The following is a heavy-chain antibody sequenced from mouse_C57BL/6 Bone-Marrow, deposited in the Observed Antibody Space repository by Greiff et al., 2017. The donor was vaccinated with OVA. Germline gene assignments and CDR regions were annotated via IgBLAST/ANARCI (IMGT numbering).Heavy chain of an antibody. V-gene: IGHV2-4*01. CDR2: IWSGGST. J-gene: IGHJ1*03. Sequence: QVQLQQSGPGLVQPSQSLSITCTVSGFSLTSYGVHWVRQPPGKGLEWLGVIWSGGSTDYNAAFISRLSISKDNSKSQVFFKMNSLQADDTAIYYCAKIYYGSSYRYFDVWGTGTTVTVSS. D-gene: IGHD1-1*01. CDR3: AKIYYGSSYRYFDV. CDR1: GFSLTSYG.